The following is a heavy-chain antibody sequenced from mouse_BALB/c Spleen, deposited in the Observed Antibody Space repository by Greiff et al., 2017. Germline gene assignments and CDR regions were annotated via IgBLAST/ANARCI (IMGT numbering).Heavy chain of an antibody. CDR3: TRYNYGSRENYWYAMDY. Sequence: QVQLQQPGAELVRPGASVKLSCKASGYTFTSYWINWVKQRPGQGLEWIGNIYPSDSYTNYNQKFKDKATLTVDKSSSTAYMQLSSPTSEDSAVYYCTRYNYGSRENYWYAMDYWGQGTSVTVSS. CDR1: GYTFTSYW. V-gene: IGHV1-69*02. J-gene: IGHJ4*01. CDR2: IYPSDSYT. D-gene: IGHD1-1*01.